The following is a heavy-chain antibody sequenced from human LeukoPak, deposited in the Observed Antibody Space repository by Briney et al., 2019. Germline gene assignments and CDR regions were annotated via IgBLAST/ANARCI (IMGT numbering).Heavy chain of an antibody. D-gene: IGHD6-13*01. CDR3: VGATSSSRIFDY. CDR2: ISGSGGST. CDR1: GFTFSSYA. J-gene: IGHJ4*02. Sequence: PGGSLRLSCAASGFTFSSYAMSWVRQAPGKGLEWVSVISGSGGSTYYADSVKGRFTISRDNSKNTLYLQMNSLRAEDTAIYYCVGATSSSRIFDYWGQGTLVTVSS. V-gene: IGHV3-23*01.